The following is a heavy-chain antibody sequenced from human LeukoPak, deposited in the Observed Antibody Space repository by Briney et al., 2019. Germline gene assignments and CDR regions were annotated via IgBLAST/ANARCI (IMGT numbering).Heavy chain of an antibody. Sequence: GGSLRLSCVASGFSFSVFWMHWVRQAPGKGLVWVSRIKTDGSSTNYADSVKGRFTISRDNAKNTLYLQMNSLRAEDTAVYYCARSSRELGGYAPWELMPPFDYWGQGTLVTVSS. CDR3: ARSSRELGGYAPWELMPPFDY. J-gene: IGHJ4*02. D-gene: IGHD1-7*01. CDR2: IKTDGSST. V-gene: IGHV3-74*01. CDR1: GFSFSVFW.